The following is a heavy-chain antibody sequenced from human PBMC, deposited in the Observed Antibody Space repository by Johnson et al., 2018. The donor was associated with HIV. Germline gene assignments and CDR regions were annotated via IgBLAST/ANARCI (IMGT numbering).Heavy chain of an antibody. CDR1: GFTFSNYG. CDR3: ARCDSSSPLRAFDI. J-gene: IGHJ3*02. Sequence: QVQLVESGGGVVQPGRSLRLSCVASGFTFSNYGMHWVRQAPGKGLEWVAVISYDGSNKYYADSVKGRFTISRDNSKNTLYLQMNSLRAEDTAVYYCARCDSSSPLRAFDIWGQGTLVTVSS. CDR2: ISYDGSNK. D-gene: IGHD6-6*01. V-gene: IGHV3-30*19.